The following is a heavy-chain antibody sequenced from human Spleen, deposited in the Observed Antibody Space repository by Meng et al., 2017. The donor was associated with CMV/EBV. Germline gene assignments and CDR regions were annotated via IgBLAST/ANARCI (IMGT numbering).Heavy chain of an antibody. CDR2: INPNYDGT. J-gene: IGHJ5*02. Sequence: ASGSSFTGYYLHWVRQAPGQGLEWMGRINPNYDGTSYAQKFQGRVTMTRDTSISTAYMELSSLRSDDTAVYYCARDPSGGWDWFDPWGQGTLVTVSS. CDR1: GSSFTGYY. D-gene: IGHD3-10*01. V-gene: IGHV1-2*06. CDR3: ARDPSGGWDWFDP.